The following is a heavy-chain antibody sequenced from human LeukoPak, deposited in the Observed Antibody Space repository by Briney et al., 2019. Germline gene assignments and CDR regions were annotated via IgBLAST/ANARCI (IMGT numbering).Heavy chain of an antibody. CDR2: ISGSGGST. Sequence: PGGSLRLSCAASGFTFSTYAMGWVRQALGKGLEWVSTISGSGGSTYYADSLKGRFTISRDNSKNTLYLQMNSLRAEDTAVCYCARGTRRYYYGMDVWGQGTTVTVSS. V-gene: IGHV3-23*01. J-gene: IGHJ6*02. CDR3: ARGTRRYYYGMDV. D-gene: IGHD2-2*01. CDR1: GFTFSTYA.